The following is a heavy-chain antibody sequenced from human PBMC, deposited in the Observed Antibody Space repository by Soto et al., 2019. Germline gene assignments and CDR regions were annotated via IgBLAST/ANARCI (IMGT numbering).Heavy chain of an antibody. CDR1: GFTFSSYA. Sequence: GGSLRLSCAASGFTFSSYAMSWVRQAPGKGLEWVSAISGSGGSTYYADSVKGRFTISRDNSKNTLYLQMNSLRAEDTAVYYCAKIRTYDFWSGYSSSPTHDYWGRGTLVTVSS. J-gene: IGHJ4*02. V-gene: IGHV3-23*01. CDR2: ISGSGGST. CDR3: AKIRTYDFWSGYSSSPTHDY. D-gene: IGHD3-3*01.